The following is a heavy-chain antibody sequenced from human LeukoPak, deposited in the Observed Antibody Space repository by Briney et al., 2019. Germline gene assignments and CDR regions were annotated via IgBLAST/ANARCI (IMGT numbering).Heavy chain of an antibody. CDR3: ARDLPPTLAAAGIYYYGMDV. J-gene: IGHJ6*02. Sequence: GGSLRLSCAASGFTFSSYAMSWVRQAPGKGLEWVSSISSSSSYIYYADSVKGRFTNPRDNAKNSLYLQMNSLRAEDTAVYYCARDLPPTLAAAGIYYYGMDVWGQGTTVTVSS. CDR2: ISSSSSYI. D-gene: IGHD6-13*01. CDR1: GFTFSSYA. V-gene: IGHV3-21*01.